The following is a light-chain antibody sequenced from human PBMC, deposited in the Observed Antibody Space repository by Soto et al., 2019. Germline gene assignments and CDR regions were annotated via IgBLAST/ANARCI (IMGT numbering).Light chain of an antibody. CDR2: GAF. CDR1: QSGSSN. Sequence: EIVMTQSPATLSVSPGERATLSCRASQSGSSNLAWYQQKPGQAPRLLIYGAFTRATGIPVRFSGSGSGTEFTLTISRLQSEDFAIYYCQQYKNWPPLTFGGGTKVEIK. J-gene: IGKJ4*01. V-gene: IGKV3-15*01. CDR3: QQYKNWPPLT.